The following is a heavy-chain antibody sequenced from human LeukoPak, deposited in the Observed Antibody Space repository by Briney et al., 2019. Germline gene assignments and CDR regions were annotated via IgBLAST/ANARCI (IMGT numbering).Heavy chain of an antibody. V-gene: IGHV4-59*01. Sequence: SETLSLTCTVSGGSISSYYWSWIRQPPGKGLEWIGYIYYSGSTNYNPSLKSRVTISVDTSKNQFSLKLSSVTAADTAVYYCARGVGQWLVPNWFDPWGQGTLVTVSS. J-gene: IGHJ5*02. D-gene: IGHD6-19*01. CDR3: ARGVGQWLVPNWFDP. CDR2: IYYSGST. CDR1: GGSISSYY.